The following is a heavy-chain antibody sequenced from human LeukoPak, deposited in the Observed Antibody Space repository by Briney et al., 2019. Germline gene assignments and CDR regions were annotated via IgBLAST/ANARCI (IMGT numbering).Heavy chain of an antibody. V-gene: IGHV4-39*02. CDR3: ARDCWSGYYYFVY. J-gene: IGHJ4*02. CDR1: GGSISSSSYY. D-gene: IGHD3-3*01. CDR2: IYYSGST. Sequence: PSETLSLTCTVSGGSISSSSYYWGWIRQPPGKGLEWIGSIYYSGSTYYNPSLKSRVTISVDTSKNQCSLKLSSVTAADTVVYYCARDCWSGYYYFVYWGQGTLVSVSS.